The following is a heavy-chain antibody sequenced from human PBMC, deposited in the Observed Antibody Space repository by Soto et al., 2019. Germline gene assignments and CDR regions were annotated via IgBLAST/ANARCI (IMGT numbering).Heavy chain of an antibody. D-gene: IGHD3-10*01. V-gene: IGHV3-74*01. CDR2: INSDGITT. Sequence: PGGSLRLSCAASGFTFSNYWMHWVRQAPGKGLVWVSRINSDGITTNYADSVKGRFTISRDNAKNTLYLQMNSLRAKDTAVYYCSRTSTITLFDYWSQGTLVTVSS. J-gene: IGHJ4*02. CDR1: GFTFSNYW. CDR3: SRTSTITLFDY.